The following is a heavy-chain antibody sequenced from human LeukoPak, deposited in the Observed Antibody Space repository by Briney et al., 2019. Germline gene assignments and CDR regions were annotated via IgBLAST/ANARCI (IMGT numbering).Heavy chain of an antibody. D-gene: IGHD6-19*01. V-gene: IGHV5-51*01. CDR2: IYPGDSDT. J-gene: IGHJ6*03. Sequence: GESLKISCKGSGYSFTSYWIGWVRQMPGKGLEWMGIIYPGDSDTRYSPSFQGQVTISADKSISTAYLQWSSLKASDTAMYYCARLYSGWSQPLGAPLYYYYMDVWGKGTTVTISS. CDR3: ARLYSGWSQPLGAPLYYYYMDV. CDR1: GYSFTSYW.